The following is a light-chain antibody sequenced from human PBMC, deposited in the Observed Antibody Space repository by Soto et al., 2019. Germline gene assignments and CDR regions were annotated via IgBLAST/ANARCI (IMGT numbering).Light chain of an antibody. Sequence: EIVLTRSPGTLSLYPGERATLSGRASQSVRSSSLAWYQQKPGQAPRLLIYGASSRATGTPDRFSVSGSGTDFTLTISRLEPEDFAVYYCQQYGSSPGTFGQGTKVDIK. CDR2: GAS. V-gene: IGKV3-20*01. CDR1: QSVRSSS. J-gene: IGKJ1*01. CDR3: QQYGSSPGT.